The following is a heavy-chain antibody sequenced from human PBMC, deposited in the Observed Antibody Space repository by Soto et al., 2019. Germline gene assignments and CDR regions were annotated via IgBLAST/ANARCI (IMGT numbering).Heavy chain of an antibody. D-gene: IGHD5-12*01. CDR2: IKQDGSGK. J-gene: IGHJ4*02. CDR1: GFTFSTFW. Sequence: EVQLVESGGGLVQPGGSLRLSCGASGFTFSTFWMTWVRQAPGKGLEWVANIKQDGSGKYYVDSVKGRFTISRDNAKNSLYLQMNSLRAEDTAVYYCARDVGYGDYWGQGALVTVSS. CDR3: ARDVGYGDY. V-gene: IGHV3-7*04.